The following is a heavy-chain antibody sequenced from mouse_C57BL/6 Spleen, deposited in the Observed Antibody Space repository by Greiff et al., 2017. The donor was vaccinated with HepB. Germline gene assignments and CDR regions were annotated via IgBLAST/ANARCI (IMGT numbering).Heavy chain of an antibody. D-gene: IGHD2-1*01. J-gene: IGHJ1*03. CDR2: INPYNGDT. Sequence: VQLQQSGPELVKPGDSVKISCKASGYSFTGYFMNWVMQSHGKSLEWIGRINPYNGDTFYNQKFKGKATLTVDKSSSTAHMELRSLTSEDSAVYYCASSYGNYGYFDVWGTGTTVTVSS. V-gene: IGHV1-20*01. CDR1: GYSFTGYF. CDR3: ASSYGNYGYFDV.